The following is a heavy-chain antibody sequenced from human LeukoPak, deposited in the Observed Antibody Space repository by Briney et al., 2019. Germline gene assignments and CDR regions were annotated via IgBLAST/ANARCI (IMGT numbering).Heavy chain of an antibody. J-gene: IGHJ6*03. CDR3: ARAPGPADSGWYRYYYYYMDV. CDR2: IYYSGST. V-gene: IGHV4-59*01. Sequence: SETLSFTCTVSGGSISSYYWSWIRQPPGKGLEWIGYIYYSGSTNYNPSLKSRVTISVDTSKNQFSLKLSSVTAADTAVYYCARAPGPADSGWYRYYYYYMDVWGKGTTVTISS. D-gene: IGHD6-19*01. CDR1: GGSISSYY.